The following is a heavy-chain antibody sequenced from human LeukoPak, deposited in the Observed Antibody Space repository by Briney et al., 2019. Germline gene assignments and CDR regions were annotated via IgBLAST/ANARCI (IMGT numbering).Heavy chain of an antibody. Sequence: PGGSLRLSCAASGFTFSTYGMHWVRQAPGKGLEWVGRIKSKTDGGTTDYAAPVKGRFTISRDDSKNTLYLQMNSLKTEDTAVYYCTTVVGAVNYYYYGMDVWGQGPRSPSP. CDR1: GFTFSTYG. D-gene: IGHD1-26*01. CDR3: TTVVGAVNYYYYGMDV. CDR2: IKSKTDGGTT. V-gene: IGHV3-15*01. J-gene: IGHJ6*02.